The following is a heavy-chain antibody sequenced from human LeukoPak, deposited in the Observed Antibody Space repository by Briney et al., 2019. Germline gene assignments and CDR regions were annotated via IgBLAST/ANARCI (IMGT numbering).Heavy chain of an antibody. D-gene: IGHD3-22*01. Sequence: ASAKVSCMASGYTFTGYYMHWVRPAPGQGLEWMGWINANSGDTKYAQKFQGRVTMTRDTSISTAYIELSRLRSDDSAMYYCAREISGYSDYWGQGTLVTVSS. CDR2: INANSGDT. J-gene: IGHJ4*02. CDR3: AREISGYSDY. CDR1: GYTFTGYY. V-gene: IGHV1-2*02.